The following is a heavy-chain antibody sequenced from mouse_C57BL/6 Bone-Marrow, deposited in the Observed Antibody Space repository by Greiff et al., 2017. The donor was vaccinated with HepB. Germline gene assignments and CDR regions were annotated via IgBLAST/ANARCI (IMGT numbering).Heavy chain of an antibody. V-gene: IGHV1-15*01. Sequence: VKLMESGAELVRPGASVTLSCKASGYTFTDYEMHWVKQTPVHGLEWIGAIDPETGGTAYNQKFKGKAILTADKSSSTAYMELRSLTSEDSAVYYCTRKDYYGKSLFDYWGQGTTLTVSS. CDR2: IDPETGGT. CDR1: GYTFTDYE. D-gene: IGHD2-1*01. J-gene: IGHJ2*01. CDR3: TRKDYYGKSLFDY.